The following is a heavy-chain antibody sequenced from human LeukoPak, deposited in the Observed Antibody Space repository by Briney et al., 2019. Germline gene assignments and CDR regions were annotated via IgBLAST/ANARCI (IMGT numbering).Heavy chain of an antibody. D-gene: IGHD6-13*01. CDR2: ISGSGGST. Sequence: GGSLRLSCAASRFTFSSYAMSWVRQAPGKGLEWVSAISGSGGSTYYADSVKGRFTISRDNSKNTLYLQMNSLRAEDTAVYYCAKVGSSWYWFDPWGQGTLVTVSS. J-gene: IGHJ5*02. CDR3: AKVGSSWYWFDP. CDR1: RFTFSSYA. V-gene: IGHV3-23*01.